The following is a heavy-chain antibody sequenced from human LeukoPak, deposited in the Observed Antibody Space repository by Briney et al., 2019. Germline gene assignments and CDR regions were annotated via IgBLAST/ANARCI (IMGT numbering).Heavy chain of an antibody. CDR3: ARAYCSSISCPSAFDF. D-gene: IGHD2-2*01. CDR2: INTRGAAT. CDR1: GYDFTTYY. J-gene: IGHJ3*01. V-gene: IGHV1-46*01. Sequence: ASVKVSCKASGYDFTTYYIHWVRQAPGQGLEWMGIINTRGAATSYAQMFQGRVTMSRDMSTSTVYMELSSLRSDDTAVYYCARAYCSSISCPSAFDFWGQGTLVTVSS.